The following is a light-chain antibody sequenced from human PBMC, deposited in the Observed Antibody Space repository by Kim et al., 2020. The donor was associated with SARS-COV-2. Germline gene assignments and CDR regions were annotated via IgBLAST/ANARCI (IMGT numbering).Light chain of an antibody. CDR1: QSISNW. CDR3: QHYNSYPWT. J-gene: IGKJ1*01. Sequence: ASVGDRVTIPCRASQSISNWLAWYQQKPGKAPKFLVYKASNLQSGVPSRFSGSGSGTEFTLTISSLQPDDSATYYCQHYNSYPWTFGQGTKVDIK. CDR2: KAS. V-gene: IGKV1-5*03.